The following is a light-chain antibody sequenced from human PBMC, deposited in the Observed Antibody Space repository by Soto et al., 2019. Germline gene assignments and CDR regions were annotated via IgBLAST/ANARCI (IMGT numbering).Light chain of an antibody. CDR3: QTWGAGFQV. Sequence: QLVLTQSPSASASLGASVTLTCTLSSGHSTYAIAWHQQQPEKGPRYLMRLDSDGSHIQGDGIPDRFSGSSSGAERYLTISSLQSEDEADYYCQTWGAGFQVFGGGTKLTVL. J-gene: IGLJ3*02. CDR2: LDSDGSH. V-gene: IGLV4-69*01. CDR1: SGHSTYA.